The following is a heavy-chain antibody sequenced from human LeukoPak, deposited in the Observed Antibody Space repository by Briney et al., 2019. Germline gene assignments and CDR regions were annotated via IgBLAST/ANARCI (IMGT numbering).Heavy chain of an antibody. CDR1: GGTFSSYA. CDR3: ARGAFIVVVPAAGIGGLPH. V-gene: IGHV1-69*01. CDR2: IIPIFGTA. J-gene: IGHJ4*02. D-gene: IGHD2-2*01. Sequence: ASVKVSCKASGGTFSSYAISWVRQAPGQGLEWMGGIIPIFGTANYAQKFQGRVTITADESTSTAYMELSSLRSEDTDVYYCARGAFIVVVPAAGIGGLPHWGQGTLVTVSS.